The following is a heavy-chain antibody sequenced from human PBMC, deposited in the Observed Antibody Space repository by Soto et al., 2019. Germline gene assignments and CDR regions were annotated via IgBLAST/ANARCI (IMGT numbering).Heavy chain of an antibody. J-gene: IGHJ4*02. V-gene: IGHV4-59*01. CDR3: AGDSGTDDY. D-gene: IGHD3-10*01. Sequence: QVQLQESGPGLVKPSETLSLTCTVSGGSISSYYWSWIRQPPGKGLEWIGYISYSGSTNYNPSLKSLVTISVDTSKRQFSLKLSSVTAADTAVYYCAGDSGTDDYWGQGTLVTVSS. CDR1: GGSISSYY. CDR2: ISYSGST.